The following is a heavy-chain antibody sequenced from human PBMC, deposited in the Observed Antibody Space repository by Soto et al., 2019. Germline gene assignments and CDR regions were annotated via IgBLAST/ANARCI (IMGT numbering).Heavy chain of an antibody. J-gene: IGHJ5*02. CDR2: ISAYNGNT. Sequence: QVPLVQSGAEVKKPGASVKVSCKASGYTFTSYGISWVRQAPGQGLEWMGWISAYNGNTNYAQKLQGRVTMTTDTSTSTAYMELRSLRSDDTAVYYCARVSRVVVPAAHGKFDPWGQGTLVTVSS. CDR1: GYTFTSYG. D-gene: IGHD2-2*01. V-gene: IGHV1-18*01. CDR3: ARVSRVVVPAAHGKFDP.